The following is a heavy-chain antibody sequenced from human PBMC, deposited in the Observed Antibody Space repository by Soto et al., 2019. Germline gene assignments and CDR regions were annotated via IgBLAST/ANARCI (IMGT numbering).Heavy chain of an antibody. CDR3: ASRFCLSSSCSKGRDV. CDR1: GYTFSIYW. J-gene: IGHJ6*02. D-gene: IGHD2-2*01. CDR2: IYAGDSDT. Sequence: EVQLVQSGAEVKKAGESLKISCQGSGYTFSIYWIAWVRQMPGKGLEWMGIIYAGDSDTRYSPSFQGEVTISVDKSTXXAYLQWRSLKASDSAMYYCASRFCLSSSCSKGRDVWGQGTTVTVSS. V-gene: IGHV5-51*01.